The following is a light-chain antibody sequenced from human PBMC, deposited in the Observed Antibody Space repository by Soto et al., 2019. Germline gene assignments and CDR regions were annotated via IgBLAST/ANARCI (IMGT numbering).Light chain of an antibody. CDR2: GAS. CDR3: QQTYTIPFT. J-gene: IGKJ2*01. CDR1: QTVSTF. Sequence: DIQMTQSPSSLSASVGDRVTITCRASQTVSTFLNWFQQKPGKAPKLLIYGASLLQSGVPSRFTGSGSGTDFTLTISTLQPEDFAIYYCQQTYTIPFTFGQGSNLEI. V-gene: IGKV1-39*01.